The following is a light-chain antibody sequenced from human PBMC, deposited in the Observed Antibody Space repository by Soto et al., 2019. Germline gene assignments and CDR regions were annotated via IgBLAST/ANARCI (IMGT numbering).Light chain of an antibody. V-gene: IGLV2-14*03. CDR1: SSDIGGYNY. Sequence: QSALTQPASVSGSPGQSITISCTGTSSDIGGYNYVSWYQQLPGKVPKLIIYDVSNRPSGVSDRFSGSKSGNAASLTISGLQAADEADYYCSSSTSTSTLYVFGTGTKVTVL. CDR3: SSSTSTSTLYV. CDR2: DVS. J-gene: IGLJ1*01.